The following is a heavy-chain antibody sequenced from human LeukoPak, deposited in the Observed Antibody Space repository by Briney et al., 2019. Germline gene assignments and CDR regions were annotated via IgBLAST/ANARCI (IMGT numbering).Heavy chain of an antibody. V-gene: IGHV3-53*01. D-gene: IGHD3-3*01. CDR2: IYHSGNT. CDR1: GFTISSYY. CDR3: AKIGIFGVVAKYYFDY. J-gene: IGHJ4*02. Sequence: GGSLRLSCAASGFTISSYYMAWVRQAPGKGLEWVSVIYHSGNTDYADSVKGRFTISRDNSKNTLYLQMNSLRAEDTAVYYCAKIGIFGVVAKYYFDYWGQGTLVTVSS.